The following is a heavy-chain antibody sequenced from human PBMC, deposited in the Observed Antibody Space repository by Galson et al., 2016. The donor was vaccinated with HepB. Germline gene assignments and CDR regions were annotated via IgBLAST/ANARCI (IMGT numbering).Heavy chain of an antibody. D-gene: IGHD3-3*01. J-gene: IGHJ4*01. CDR3: ATYWSGSLVQ. CDR2: IRDSGTT. CDR1: GMNVNNAW. Sequence: SLRLSCAASGMNVNNAWMTWVRQAPGKGLEWVGRIRDSGTTDYAAPVKGRFTISRDVSRNTLSLQLNSLTTEDTGVYYCATYWSGSLVQWGQGTLVTVSS. V-gene: IGHV3-15*01.